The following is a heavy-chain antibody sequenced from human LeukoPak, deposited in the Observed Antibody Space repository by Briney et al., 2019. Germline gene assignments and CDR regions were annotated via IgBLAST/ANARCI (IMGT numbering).Heavy chain of an antibody. CDR2: ISGSGGST. CDR3: ARSSSWYTPFDY. CDR1: GFTFSSYA. D-gene: IGHD6-13*01. Sequence: GGSLRLSCVASGFTFSSYAMSWVRQAPGKGLEWVSAISGSGGSTYYADSVKGRFTISRDNSKNTLYLQMNSLRAEDTAVYYCARSSSWYTPFDYWGQGTLVTVSS. V-gene: IGHV3-23*01. J-gene: IGHJ4*02.